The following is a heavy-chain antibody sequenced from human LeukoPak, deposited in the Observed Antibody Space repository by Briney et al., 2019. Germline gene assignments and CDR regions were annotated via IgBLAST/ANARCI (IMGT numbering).Heavy chain of an antibody. CDR1: GYSISSGYY. J-gene: IGHJ4*02. Sequence: SETLSLTCTVSGYSISSGYYWGWTRQPPGKGLEWIGSIYHSGSTYYNPSLKSRVTISVDTSKNQFSLKLSSVTAADTAVYYCARGFGGEGDYWGQGTLVTVSS. CDR3: ARGFGGEGDY. CDR2: IYHSGST. V-gene: IGHV4-38-2*02. D-gene: IGHD2-21*01.